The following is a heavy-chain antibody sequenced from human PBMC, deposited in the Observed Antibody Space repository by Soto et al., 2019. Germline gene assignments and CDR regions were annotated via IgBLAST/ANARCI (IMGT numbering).Heavy chain of an antibody. V-gene: IGHV4-34*01. CDR1: GGSFSGYY. Sequence: SETLSLTCAVYGGSFSGYYWSWIRQPPGKGLEWIGNIDYNGVTYYNPSLKSRVTVSKDTSKNQFSLKVASVTAADTAIDYCGRVMIGTSRHTDSDYWGQGTQVTVSS. J-gene: IGHJ4*02. CDR3: GRVMIGTSRHTDSDY. CDR2: IDYNGVT. D-gene: IGHD2-2*01.